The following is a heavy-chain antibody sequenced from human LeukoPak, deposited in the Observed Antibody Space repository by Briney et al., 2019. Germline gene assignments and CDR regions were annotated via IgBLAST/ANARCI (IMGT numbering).Heavy chain of an antibody. D-gene: IGHD5-24*01. J-gene: IGHJ4*02. CDR3: ARGERWLQFVNLGY. CDR2: ISYDGGHE. CDR1: GFTFSAYA. Sequence: GTSLRLSCAASGFTFSAYAMFWVRQGPAKGLEWVAVISYDGGHESYADSVKGRFTISRDNSNNTLYLHMSSLSADDTAVYYCARGERWLQFVNLGYWGQGTLVTVSS. V-gene: IGHV3-30*03.